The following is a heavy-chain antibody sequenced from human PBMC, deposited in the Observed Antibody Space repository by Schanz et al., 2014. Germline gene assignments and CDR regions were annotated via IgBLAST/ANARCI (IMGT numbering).Heavy chain of an antibody. CDR1: GFSFSSYW. CDR2: INSDDTTK. CDR3: ARDADYNPTSDFWYDAYDF. Sequence: EVQLVESGGGLVQPGGSLRLSCSASGFSFSSYWMHWVRQAPGKGLVWVSRINSDDTTKTYADSVKGRFTVSRDNAENSLYLHMRSLRVDDTAVYYCARDADYNPTSDFWYDAYDFWGQGTVVTVSS. J-gene: IGHJ3*01. D-gene: IGHD1-1*01. V-gene: IGHV3-74*03.